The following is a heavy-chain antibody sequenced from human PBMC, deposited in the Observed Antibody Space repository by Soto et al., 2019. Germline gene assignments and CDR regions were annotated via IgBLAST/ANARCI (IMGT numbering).Heavy chain of an antibody. CDR2: IYYSGST. D-gene: IGHD6-6*01. CDR3: ARVGGVAARTFDY. Sequence: PSETLSFTCTVSGGSINDFYWSWIRQPPGKGLEWIGYIYYSGSTDYNPSLKGRVTISVDTSKNQFSLKLRSVTAADTAVYYRARVGGVAARTFDYWGQGTLVTVSS. J-gene: IGHJ4*02. V-gene: IGHV4-59*01. CDR1: GGSINDFY.